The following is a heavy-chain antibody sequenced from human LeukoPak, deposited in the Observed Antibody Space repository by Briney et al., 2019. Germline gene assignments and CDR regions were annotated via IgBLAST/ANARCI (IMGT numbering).Heavy chain of an antibody. Sequence: GGSLRLSCTASGFTFSSYSLNWVRQAPGKGLEWVSSVSTGSNYIYYADSVKGRFTISGDNAKNSLYLQLSSLRAEDTAVYYCARQIHDYTASPFDYWGQGALVTVSS. V-gene: IGHV3-21*01. CDR2: VSTGSNYI. CDR3: ARQIHDYTASPFDY. D-gene: IGHD4-11*01. CDR1: GFTFSSYS. J-gene: IGHJ4*02.